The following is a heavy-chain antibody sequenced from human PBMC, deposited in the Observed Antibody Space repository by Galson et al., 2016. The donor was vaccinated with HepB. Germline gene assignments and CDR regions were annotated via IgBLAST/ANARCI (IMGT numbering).Heavy chain of an antibody. CDR3: ARERFCSSATCYVGDAFHI. V-gene: IGHV3-7*05. CDR1: GFTFTTSA. Sequence: SLRLSCAASGFTFTTSAMSWVRQPPGKGLEWVAGIKQDGSEKYYVDSVKGRFTISRDNAKNSLYVQMDSLRAEDTAVYFCARERFCSSATCYVGDAFHIGGQGTMVTVSS. CDR2: IKQDGSEK. D-gene: IGHD2-2*01. J-gene: IGHJ3*02.